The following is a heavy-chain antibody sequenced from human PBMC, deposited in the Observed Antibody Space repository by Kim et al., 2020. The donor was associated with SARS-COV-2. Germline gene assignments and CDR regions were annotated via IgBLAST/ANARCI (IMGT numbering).Heavy chain of an antibody. Sequence: SETLSLTCAVYGGSFSGYYWSWIRQPPGKGLEWSGEINHSGSTNYNPSLKSRVTISVDTSKNQFSLKLSSVTAADTAVYYCTIAHGGAYYYYGMDVWGQGTTVTVSS. CDR3: TIAHGGAYYYYGMDV. D-gene: IGHD3-16*01. CDR1: GGSFSGYY. V-gene: IGHV4-34*01. CDR2: INHSGST. J-gene: IGHJ6*02.